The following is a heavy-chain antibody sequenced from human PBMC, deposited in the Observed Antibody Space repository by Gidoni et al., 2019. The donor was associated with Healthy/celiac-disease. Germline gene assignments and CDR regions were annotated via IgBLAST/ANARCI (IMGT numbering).Heavy chain of an antibody. J-gene: IGHJ6*03. Sequence: QVQLVESGGGVVQPGGPRRRSCAASGFTFSSYCMHWGRQAPGKGLECVAFIRYDGSNKYYADSVKGRFTISRDNSKNTLYLQMNSLRAEDTAVYYCAKDQGAPVLRYFDWYIPQHYYYMDVWGKGTTVTVSS. CDR3: AKDQGAPVLRYFDWYIPQHYYYMDV. CDR1: GFTFSSYC. V-gene: IGHV3-30*02. CDR2: IRYDGSNK. D-gene: IGHD3-9*01.